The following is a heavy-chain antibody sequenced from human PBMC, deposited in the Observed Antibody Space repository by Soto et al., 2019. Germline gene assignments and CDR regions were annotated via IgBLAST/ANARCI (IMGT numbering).Heavy chain of an antibody. D-gene: IGHD3-10*01. J-gene: IGHJ5*02. CDR3: ARVPWYYYGSGSYTWPDP. V-gene: IGHV1-18*01. Sequence: QVQLVQSGAEVKKPGASVKVSCKASGYTFTSYGISWVRQAPGQGLEWMGWISAYNGNTNYAQKLQGRVTMTTDTSTSTAYVELRSLRSDDTAVYYCARVPWYYYGSGSYTWPDPWGQGTLVTVSS. CDR2: ISAYNGNT. CDR1: GYTFTSYG.